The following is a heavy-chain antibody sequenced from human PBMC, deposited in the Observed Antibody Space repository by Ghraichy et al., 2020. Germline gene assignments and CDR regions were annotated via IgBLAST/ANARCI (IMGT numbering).Heavy chain of an antibody. Sequence: SQTLSLTCTVSGGSISSGGFYWSWIRQHPGKGLEWIGYIYYSGSTYYNPSLKSRVTISVDTSKNQFSLKLSSVTAADTAVYYCARGRDYPLDGGMDVWGQGTTVTVSS. D-gene: IGHD4-11*01. V-gene: IGHV4-31*03. J-gene: IGHJ6*02. CDR2: IYYSGST. CDR3: ARGRDYPLDGGMDV. CDR1: GGSISSGGFY.